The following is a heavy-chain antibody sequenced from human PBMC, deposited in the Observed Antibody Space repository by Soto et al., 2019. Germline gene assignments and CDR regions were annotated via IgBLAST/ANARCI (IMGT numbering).Heavy chain of an antibody. CDR1: GYTFTGYY. V-gene: IGHV1-2*02. J-gene: IGHJ4*02. CDR2: INPNSGGT. CDR3: AREGSDSSGYPYFEY. Sequence: ASEKVSCKASGYTFTGYYMHWVRQAPGQGLARMGWINPNSGGTNSAQKFQGRVTKTRHTSISTAYMALSRQGSDDTAVYYCAREGSDSSGYPYFEYWGQGTLVTVSS. D-gene: IGHD3-22*01.